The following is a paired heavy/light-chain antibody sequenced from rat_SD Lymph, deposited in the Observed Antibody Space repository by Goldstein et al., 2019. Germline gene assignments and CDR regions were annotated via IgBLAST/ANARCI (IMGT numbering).Heavy chain of an antibody. CDR3: AREGYGYTYYFDY. Sequence: EVQLVESGGGLVQPGRSLKLSCAASGFTFSNYGMAWVRQTPTKGLEWVASISTGGGNTYYRDSVKGRFTISRDNAKNTQYLQMDSLRSEDTATYYCAREGYGYTYYFDYWGQGVMVTVSS. J-gene: IGHJ2*01. V-gene: IGHV5S14*01. CDR2: ISTGGGNT. D-gene: IGHD1-9*01. CDR1: GFTFSNYG.
Light chain of an antibody. V-gene: IGKV4S16*01. CDR1: SSVSY. J-gene: IGKJ2-3*01. CDR3: QQCCSTPYT. CDR2: YTS. Sequence: EIVLTQSPNTMAASPGEKVTITCRASSSVSYMYWYQQKSSASPKLLIYYTSILASGVPDRFSGSGSGTSYSLTINTMEAEDAATYYCQQCCSTPYTFGAGTKLELK.